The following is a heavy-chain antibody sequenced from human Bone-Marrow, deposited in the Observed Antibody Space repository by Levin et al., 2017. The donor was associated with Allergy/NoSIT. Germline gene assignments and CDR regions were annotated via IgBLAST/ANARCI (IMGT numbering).Heavy chain of an antibody. CDR3: AKGHTWGTSAYHRDS. CDR2: INWDGSTT. CDR1: GFTFDDYA. Sequence: GGSLRLSCTASGFTFDDYAMHWVRQPPGKGLEWVSLINWDGSTTSYADSVKGRFTISRDNSKNSLYLQMNSLRADDTALYFCAKGHTWGTSAYHRDSWGQGTLVTVSS. V-gene: IGHV3-43D*04. J-gene: IGHJ4*02. D-gene: IGHD5-12*01.